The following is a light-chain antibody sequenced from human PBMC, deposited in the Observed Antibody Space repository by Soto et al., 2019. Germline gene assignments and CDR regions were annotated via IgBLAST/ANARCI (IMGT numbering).Light chain of an antibody. V-gene: IGKV3-11*01. J-gene: IGKJ1*01. CDR2: DAS. Sequence: IVLTQSPSTLSLSPGERATLSCRASQSVSSSLAWYQQKPGQAPRLLIYDASNRATGIPARFSGSGSGTDFTLTISSLEPEDFAVYYCQQRSTWSFTFGQGTQVEIK. CDR1: QSVSSS. CDR3: QQRSTWSFT.